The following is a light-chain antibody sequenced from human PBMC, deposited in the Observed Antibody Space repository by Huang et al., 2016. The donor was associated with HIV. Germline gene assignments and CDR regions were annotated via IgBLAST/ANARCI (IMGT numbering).Light chain of an antibody. CDR1: LDIYNF. V-gene: IGKV1-33*01. J-gene: IGKJ4*01. Sequence: DIQMTQSPSSLSASVGDRVTITCQASLDIYNFLNWYQQKPGKAPKLLIYDASNLEAGVPSRFSGSGSGTYFTFTISSLQPEDIGTYYCQQYDKVPPTFGGGTKLEIK. CDR3: QQYDKVPPT. CDR2: DAS.